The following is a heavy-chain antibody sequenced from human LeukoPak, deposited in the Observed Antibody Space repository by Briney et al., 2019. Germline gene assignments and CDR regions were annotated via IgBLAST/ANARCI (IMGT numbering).Heavy chain of an antibody. V-gene: IGHV1-18*01. CDR1: GYTFTSYG. J-gene: IGHJ5*02. Sequence: GASVKVSCKASGYTFTSYGISWVRQAPGQGLEWMGWISAYNGNTNYAQKLQGRITMTTDTSTSTAYMELRSLRSDDTAVYYCARGNLRYFDWLPQANWFDPWSQGTLVTVSS. CDR2: ISAYNGNT. D-gene: IGHD3-9*01. CDR3: ARGNLRYFDWLPQANWFDP.